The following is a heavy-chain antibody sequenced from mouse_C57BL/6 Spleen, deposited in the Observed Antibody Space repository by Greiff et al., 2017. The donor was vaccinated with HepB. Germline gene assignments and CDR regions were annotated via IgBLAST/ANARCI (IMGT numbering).Heavy chain of an antibody. CDR3: ARRNDGYYVYAMDY. J-gene: IGHJ4*01. D-gene: IGHD2-3*01. Sequence: EVQLQQSGPELVKPGASVKISCKASGYTFTDYSMNWVKQSHGKSLEWIGDINPNNGGTSYNQKFKGKATLTGDNSSSTAYMALRSLTSEDAAVSYCARRNDGYYVYAMDYWGQGTSVTVSS. CDR2: INPNNGGT. CDR1: GYTFTDYS. V-gene: IGHV1-26*01.